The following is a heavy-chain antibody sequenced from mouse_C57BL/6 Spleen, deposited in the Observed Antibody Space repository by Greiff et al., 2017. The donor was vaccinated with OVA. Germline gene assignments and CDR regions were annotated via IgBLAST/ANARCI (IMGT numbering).Heavy chain of an antibody. Sequence: QVQLQQSGAELVRPGASVTLSCKASGYTFTDYEMHWVKQTPVHGLEWIGAIDPETGGTAYNQKFKGKAILTADKSSSTAYMELRSLTSEDSAADDCTRSDYGSSPCFDYWGQGTTLTVSS. J-gene: IGHJ2*01. CDR2: IDPETGGT. V-gene: IGHV1-15*01. CDR1: GYTFTDYE. D-gene: IGHD1-1*01. CDR3: TRSDYGSSPCFDY.